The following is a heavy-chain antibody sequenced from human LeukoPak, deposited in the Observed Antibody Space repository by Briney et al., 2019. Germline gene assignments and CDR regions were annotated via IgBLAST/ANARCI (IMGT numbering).Heavy chain of an antibody. Sequence: GASVKVSCKASGGTFSSYAISWVRQAPGQGLEWMGWISAYNGNTNYAQKLQGRATMTTDTSTSTAYMELRSLRSDDTAVYYCARDRRSDDILTGHSWFDPWGQGTLVTVSS. CDR2: ISAYNGNT. D-gene: IGHD3-9*01. V-gene: IGHV1-18*01. J-gene: IGHJ5*02. CDR3: ARDRRSDDILTGHSWFDP. CDR1: GGTFSSYA.